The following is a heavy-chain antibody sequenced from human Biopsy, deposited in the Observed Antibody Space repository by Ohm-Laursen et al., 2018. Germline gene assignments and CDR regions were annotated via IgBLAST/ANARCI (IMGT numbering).Heavy chain of an antibody. D-gene: IGHD4-17*01. CDR2: IYQDGSEK. CDR1: GFMFSSYW. Sequence: SLRLSCAASGFMFSSYWMNWVRQAPGKGLEWVANIYQDGSEKYYVDSVEGRFTISRDNTKNSLYLQMNSLRAEDTAVYYCAREGSYADYRYPYYYGMDVWGPGTTVIVSS. V-gene: IGHV3-7*01. J-gene: IGHJ6*02. CDR3: AREGSYADYRYPYYYGMDV.